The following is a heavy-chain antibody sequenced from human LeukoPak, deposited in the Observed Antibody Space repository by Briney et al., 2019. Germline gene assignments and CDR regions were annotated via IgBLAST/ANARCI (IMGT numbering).Heavy chain of an antibody. D-gene: IGHD3-3*01. CDR2: IIPILGIA. CDR1: GGSFSSYT. CDR3: ARDYDLRETGWFDP. V-gene: IGHV1-69*04. J-gene: IGHJ5*02. Sequence: GASVNVSCKASGGSFSSYTISGVRQAPGRGGEWMGRIIPILGIANYAQKFQGRVTITADKPTSTAYMGLSSLRSEDTAVYYCARDYDLRETGWFDPWGQGTLVTVSS.